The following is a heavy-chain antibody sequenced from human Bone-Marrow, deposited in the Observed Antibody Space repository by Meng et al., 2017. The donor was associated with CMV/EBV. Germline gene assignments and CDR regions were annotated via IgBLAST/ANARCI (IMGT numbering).Heavy chain of an antibody. D-gene: IGHD2-15*01. Sequence: SETLSLTCTVSGGSVSSGSYYWSWIRQPPGKGLEWIGEINHSGSTNYNPSLKSRVTISVDTSKNQFSLKLSSVTAADTAVYYCARERTGGYCSGGSCSRYYYYYYGMDVWGQGTTVTVSS. CDR3: ARERTGGYCSGGSCSRYYYYYYGMDV. CDR1: GGSVSSGSYY. CDR2: INHSGST. J-gene: IGHJ6*02. V-gene: IGHV4-39*07.